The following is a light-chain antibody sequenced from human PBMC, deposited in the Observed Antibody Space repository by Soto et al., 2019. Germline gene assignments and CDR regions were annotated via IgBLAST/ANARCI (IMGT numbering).Light chain of an antibody. J-gene: IGKJ3*01. CDR2: DAS. CDR1: QSVRSY. Sequence: EIVLTQSPATLSLSPGERATLSCRASQSVRSYLAWYQQKPGQAPMLLIYDASNRATGIPARFSGSGSGTDSTLSLSSIEPEDFAVYYCQQRSHWPPWFTFGPGTKVDI. V-gene: IGKV3-11*01. CDR3: QQRSHWPPWFT.